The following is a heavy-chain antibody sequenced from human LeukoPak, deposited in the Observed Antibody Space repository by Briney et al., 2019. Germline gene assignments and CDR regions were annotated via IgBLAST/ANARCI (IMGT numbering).Heavy chain of an antibody. J-gene: IGHJ1*01. CDR2: IYYSGST. CDR3: ARGNYGDYGEYFQH. CDR1: GGSISSGDYY. Sequence: SETLSLTCTVSGGSISSGDYYWRWTRQPPGKGLEWIGYIYYSGSTYYNPSLKSRVTISVDTSKNQFSLKLSSVTAADTAVYYCARGNYGDYGEYFQHWGQGTLVTVSS. V-gene: IGHV4-30-4*01. D-gene: IGHD4-17*01.